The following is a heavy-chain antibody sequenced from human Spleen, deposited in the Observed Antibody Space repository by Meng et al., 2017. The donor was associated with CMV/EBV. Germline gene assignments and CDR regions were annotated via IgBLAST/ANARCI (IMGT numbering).Heavy chain of an antibody. V-gene: IGHV3-30*04. CDR2: TSYDGSNK. Sequence: GESLKISCAASGFTFSSYAMHWVRQVPGEGLEWVAVTSYDGSNKYYADSVKGRFTISRVNSKTTLYLQMNSLRAEDTALYYCARGKGLTPDYWGQGTLVTVSS. CDR1: GFTFSSYA. J-gene: IGHJ4*02. CDR3: ARGKGLTPDY. D-gene: IGHD2-15*01.